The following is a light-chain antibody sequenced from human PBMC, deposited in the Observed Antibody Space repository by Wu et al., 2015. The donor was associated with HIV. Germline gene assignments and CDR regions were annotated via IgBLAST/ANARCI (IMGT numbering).Light chain of an antibody. CDR3: QRSGT. J-gene: IGKJ1*01. V-gene: IGKV3-11*01. CDR1: HSVSTY. CDR2: DTS. Sequence: EIVLTQSPATLSLSPGEGATLSCRASHSVSTYVAWYQQKPGQTPRLLIYDTSNRATGVPARFSGSGSGTDFTLTISSLEPEDFAVYYCQRSGTFGQGTKVEIK.